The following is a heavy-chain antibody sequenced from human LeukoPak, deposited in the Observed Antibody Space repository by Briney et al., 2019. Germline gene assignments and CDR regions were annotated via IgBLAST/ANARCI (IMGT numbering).Heavy chain of an antibody. V-gene: IGHV3-30-3*01. D-gene: IGHD1-26*01. CDR3: ARDLGVGAIRLILDY. CDR2: ISYDGSNK. J-gene: IGHJ4*02. Sequence: PGRSLRLSCAASGFTFSSYAMHWVRQAPGKGLEWVAVISYDGSNKYCADSVKGRFTISRDNSKNTLYLQMNSLRAEDTAVYYCARDLGVGAIRLILDYWGQGTLVTVSS. CDR1: GFTFSSYA.